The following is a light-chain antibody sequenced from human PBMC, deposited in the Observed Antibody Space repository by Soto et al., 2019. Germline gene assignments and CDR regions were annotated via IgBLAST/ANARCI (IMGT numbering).Light chain of an antibody. CDR1: QSITRN. Sequence: EIVMPQAPAPLSLSRGEKSTLPFWASQSITRNLAWYQQSPGQAPRLLIYGASTRATGIPARFSGSGSGTEFTLTISSLEPEDFAVYYCQQRSNWPPITFGQGTRLEIK. CDR2: GAS. CDR3: QQRSNWPPIT. V-gene: IGKV3-11*01. J-gene: IGKJ5*01.